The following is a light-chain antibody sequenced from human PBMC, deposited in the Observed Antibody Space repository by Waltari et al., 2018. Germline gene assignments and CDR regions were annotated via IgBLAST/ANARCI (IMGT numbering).Light chain of an antibody. CDR2: GAS. V-gene: IGKV1-5*03. Sequence: DIQMTQSPSTLPASVWDTVIITCRASQSITTSWAWYQQKPGKAPDVLIYGASNLESGVPSRFSGSGSGTEFTLTISSLQPDDFATYYCQQYKSYKTFGQGTRVEIK. J-gene: IGKJ1*01. CDR1: QSITTS. CDR3: QQYKSYKT.